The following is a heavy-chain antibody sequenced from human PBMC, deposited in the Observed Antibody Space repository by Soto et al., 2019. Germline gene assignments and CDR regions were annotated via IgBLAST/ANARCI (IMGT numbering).Heavy chain of an antibody. Sequence: SETLSLTCTVSGGSISSSSYYWGWIRQPPGKGLEWIGSIYYSGSTYYNPSPKSRVTISVDTSKNQFSLKLSSVTAADTAVYYCASPLLRGYSYGYDTYYFDYWGQGTLVTVSS. V-gene: IGHV4-39*01. D-gene: IGHD5-18*01. CDR3: ASPLLRGYSYGYDTYYFDY. CDR1: GGSISSSSYY. J-gene: IGHJ4*02. CDR2: IYYSGST.